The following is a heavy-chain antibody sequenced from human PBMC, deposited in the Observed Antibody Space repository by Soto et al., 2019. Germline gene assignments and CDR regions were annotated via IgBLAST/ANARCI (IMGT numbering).Heavy chain of an antibody. V-gene: IGHV3-15*01. CDR1: GFTFSNAW. Sequence: GGSLRLSCAASGFTFSNAWMSWVRQAPGKGLDWVGRIKSKTDGGTTDYAAPVKGRFTISRDDSKNTLYLQMNSLKTEDTAVYYCTAKSAVVVVAAYYYMDVWGKGTTVTVSS. CDR2: IKSKTDGGTT. CDR3: TAKSAVVVVAAYYYMDV. D-gene: IGHD2-15*01. J-gene: IGHJ6*03.